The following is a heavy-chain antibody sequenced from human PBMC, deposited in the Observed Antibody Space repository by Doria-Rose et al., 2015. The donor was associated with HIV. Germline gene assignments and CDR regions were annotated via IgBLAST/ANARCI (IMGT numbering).Heavy chain of an antibody. CDR3: AKQAVNWFDP. D-gene: IGHD6-25*01. V-gene: IGHV4-39*01. CDR2: IYYSGTI. J-gene: IGHJ5*02. CDR1: GGSVASGTPY. Sequence: QVQLVQSGPGLVKPSETLSLTCTVSGGSVASGTPYWDWIRQTPGKGLEWIGTIYYSGTIYYNPSLRGRVTISLHTSKNQYSLKLISVTAADTGVYYCAKQAVNWFDPWGQGTLVTVSS.